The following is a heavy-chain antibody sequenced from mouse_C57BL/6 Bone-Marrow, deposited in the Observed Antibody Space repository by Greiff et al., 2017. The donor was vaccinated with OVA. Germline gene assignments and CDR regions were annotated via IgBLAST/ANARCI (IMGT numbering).Heavy chain of an antibody. CDR3: AVVYYYGSSFDY. J-gene: IGHJ2*01. CDR2: IDPSDSYT. V-gene: IGHV1-50*01. D-gene: IGHD1-1*01. Sequence: QVHVKQPGAELVKPGASVKLSCKASGYTFTSYWMQWVKQRPGQGLEWIGEIDPSDSYTNYNQKFKGKATLTVDTSSSTAYMQLSSLTSEDSAVYYCAVVYYYGSSFDYWGQGTTLTVSS. CDR1: GYTFTSYW.